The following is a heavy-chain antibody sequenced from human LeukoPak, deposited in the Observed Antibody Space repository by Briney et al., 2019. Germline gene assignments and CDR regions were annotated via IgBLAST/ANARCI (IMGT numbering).Heavy chain of an antibody. CDR2: ISSSSSYI. CDR1: GFTFSDYY. J-gene: IGHJ4*02. V-gene: IGHV3-11*06. Sequence: PGGSLRLSCAASGFTFSDYYMSWIRQAPGKGLEWVSSISSSSSYIYYADSVKGRFTISRDNAKNSLYLQMNSLRAEDTAVYYCARDVGSSGYYSYYFDYWGQGTLVTVSS. D-gene: IGHD3-22*01. CDR3: ARDVGSSGYYSYYFDY.